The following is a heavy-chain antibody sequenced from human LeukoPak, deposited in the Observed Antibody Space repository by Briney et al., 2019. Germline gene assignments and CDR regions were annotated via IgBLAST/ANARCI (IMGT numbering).Heavy chain of an antibody. J-gene: IGHJ4*02. Sequence: PGGSLRLSCAASGFTFSSYGMHWVLQAPGKGLEWVAFIRYDGSNKYYADSVKGRFTISRGNSKNTLYLQMNSLRAEDTAVYYCAATRGAMVRSRLDYWGQGTLVTVSS. V-gene: IGHV3-30*02. CDR3: AATRGAMVRSRLDY. D-gene: IGHD5-18*01. CDR1: GFTFSSYG. CDR2: IRYDGSNK.